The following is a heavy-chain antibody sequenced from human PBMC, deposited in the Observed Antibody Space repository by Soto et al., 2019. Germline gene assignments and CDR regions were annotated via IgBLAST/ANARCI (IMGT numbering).Heavy chain of an antibody. CDR1: GYTFTSYD. V-gene: IGHV1-8*01. CDR3: ARWKVYDFWSGYYTKNWFDP. CDR2: MNPNSGNT. Sequence: ASVKVSCKASGYTFTSYDINWVRQATGQGLEWMGWMNPNSGNTGYAQKFQGRVTMTRNTSISTAYMELSSLRSEDTAVYYCARWKVYDFWSGYYTKNWFDPWGQGTLVTGSS. D-gene: IGHD3-3*01. J-gene: IGHJ5*02.